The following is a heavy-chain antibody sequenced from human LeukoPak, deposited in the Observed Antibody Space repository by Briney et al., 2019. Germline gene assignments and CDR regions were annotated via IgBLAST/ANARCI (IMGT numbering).Heavy chain of an antibody. J-gene: IGHJ4*02. CDR2: INPSGGST. CDR3: ARRTIFSALIGNYFDY. V-gene: IGHV1-46*01. Sequence: GASVKVSCKASGYTCTSYYMHWVRQAPGQGLEWMGIINPSGGSTSYAQKFQGRVTMTRDMSTSTVYMELSSLRSEDTAVYYCARRTIFSALIGNYFDYWGQGTLVTVSS. CDR1: GYTCTSYY. D-gene: IGHD1-7*01.